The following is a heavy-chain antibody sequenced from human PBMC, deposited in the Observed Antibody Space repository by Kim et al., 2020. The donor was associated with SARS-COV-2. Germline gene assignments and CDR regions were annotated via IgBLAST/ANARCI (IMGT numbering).Heavy chain of an antibody. CDR1: GLTLRNLV. CDR3: SKAPWFRDPYDY. CDR2: ISGSGGST. Sequence: GGSLRLSCAASGLTLRNLVMTWVRQAPGKGLEWVSAISGSGGSTFYADSVKGRFTISRDNSKNTLYLQMNSLRVEDTAVYYCSKAPWFRDPYDYWGQGTLVSVSS. J-gene: IGHJ4*02. D-gene: IGHD3-22*01. V-gene: IGHV3-23*01.